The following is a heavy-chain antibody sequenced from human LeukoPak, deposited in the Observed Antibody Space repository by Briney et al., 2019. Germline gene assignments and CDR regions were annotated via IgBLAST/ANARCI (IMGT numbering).Heavy chain of an antibody. CDR1: GYTFTSYY. V-gene: IGHV1-46*01. Sequence: ASVKVSCKASGYTFTSYYMHWVQQAPGQGLEWMGIINPSGGSTSYAQKFQGRVTMTRDTSTSTVYMELSGLRSEDTAVYYCAREWELLHGFDYWGQGTLVTVSS. CDR3: AREWELLHGFDY. J-gene: IGHJ4*02. CDR2: INPSGGST. D-gene: IGHD1-26*01.